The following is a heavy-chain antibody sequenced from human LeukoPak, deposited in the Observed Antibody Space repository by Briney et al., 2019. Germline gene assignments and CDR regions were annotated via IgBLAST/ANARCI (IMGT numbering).Heavy chain of an antibody. CDR3: ARVKEQQPLGLDY. D-gene: IGHD6-13*01. J-gene: IGHJ4*02. CDR1: GGTFSSYV. Sequence: SVKVSCKASGGTFSSYVISWVRQAPGQGLEWMGRIIPIFGIANYAQKFQGRVTITTDESTSTAYMELSSLRSEDTAVYYCARVKEQQPLGLDYWGQGTLVTVSS. CDR2: IIPIFGIA. V-gene: IGHV1-69*05.